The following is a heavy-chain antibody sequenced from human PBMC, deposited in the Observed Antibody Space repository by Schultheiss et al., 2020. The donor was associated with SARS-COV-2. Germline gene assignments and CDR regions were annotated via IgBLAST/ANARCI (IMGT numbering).Heavy chain of an antibody. J-gene: IGHJ6*02. D-gene: IGHD3-10*01. CDR2: IGTAGDT. CDR3: ARDSVAYGSGYYNYYGIDV. V-gene: IGHV3-13*01. Sequence: GGSLRLSCAASGFTFSSYDMHWVRQATGKGLEWVSAIGTAGDTYYPGSVKGRFTISRDNSKNTLYLQMNSLRAEDTAVYYCARDSVAYGSGYYNYYGIDVWGQGTTVTVSS. CDR1: GFTFSSYD.